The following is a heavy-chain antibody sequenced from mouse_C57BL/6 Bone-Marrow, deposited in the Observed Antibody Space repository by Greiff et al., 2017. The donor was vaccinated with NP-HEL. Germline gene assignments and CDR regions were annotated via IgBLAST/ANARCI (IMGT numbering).Heavy chain of an antibody. V-gene: IGHV5-4*01. J-gene: IGHJ2*01. CDR1: GFTFSSYA. CDR3: AREGYYGNPLDY. Sequence: EVQRVESGGGLVKPGGSLKLSCAASGFTFSSYAMSWVRQTPEKRLEWVATISDGGSYTYYPDNVKGRFTISRDNAKNNLYLQMSHLKSEDTAMYYCAREGYYGNPLDYWGQGTTLTVSS. D-gene: IGHD2-1*01. CDR2: ISDGGSYT.